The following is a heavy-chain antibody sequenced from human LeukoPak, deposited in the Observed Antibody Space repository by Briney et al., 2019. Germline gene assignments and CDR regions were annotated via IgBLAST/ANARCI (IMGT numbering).Heavy chain of an antibody. Sequence: SETLSLTCAVYGGSFSGYYWSWIRQPPGKGLEWIGEINHSGSTNYNPSLKSRVTISVDMSKNQFSLKLSSVTAADTAVYYCARDEDYYDSSGQPFDIWGQGTMVTVSS. D-gene: IGHD3-22*01. CDR2: INHSGST. CDR1: GGSFSGYY. J-gene: IGHJ3*02. CDR3: ARDEDYYDSSGQPFDI. V-gene: IGHV4-34*01.